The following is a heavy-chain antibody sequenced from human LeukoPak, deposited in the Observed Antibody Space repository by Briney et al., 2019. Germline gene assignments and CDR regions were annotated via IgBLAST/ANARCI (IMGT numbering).Heavy chain of an antibody. D-gene: IGHD1-26*01. CDR3: ARDASYPTDGYDY. CDR2: ISGSGGST. V-gene: IGHV3-23*01. Sequence: GGSLRLSCAASGFTFSSYGMSWVRQAPGKGLEWVSAISGSGGSTYYADSVKGRFTISRDNSKNTLYLQMNSLRAEDTAVYYCARDASYPTDGYDYWGQGTLVTVSS. CDR1: GFTFSSYG. J-gene: IGHJ4*02.